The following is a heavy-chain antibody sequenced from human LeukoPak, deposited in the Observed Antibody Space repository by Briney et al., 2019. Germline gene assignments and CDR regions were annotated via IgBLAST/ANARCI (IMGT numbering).Heavy chain of an antibody. J-gene: IGHJ4*02. D-gene: IGHD3-3*01. CDR2: ISSSSSYI. CDR1: GFTFSSYS. Sequence: GGSLRLSCAASGFTFSSYSMNWVRQAPGKGLEWVSSISSSSSYIYYADSVKGRFTISRDNSKNTLYLQMNSLRAEDTAVYYCAKRFSGYFDYWGQGTLVIVSS. V-gene: IGHV3-21*04. CDR3: AKRFSGYFDY.